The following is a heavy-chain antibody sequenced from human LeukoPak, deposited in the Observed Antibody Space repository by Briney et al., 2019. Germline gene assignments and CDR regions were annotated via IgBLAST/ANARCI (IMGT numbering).Heavy chain of an antibody. V-gene: IGHV3-23*01. CDR1: GFTFSSYA. J-gene: IGHJ4*02. CDR3: AATRGVIPYYFDY. CDR2: ISVIGGTT. Sequence: GGSLRLSCAASGFTFSSYAMRWVRQAPGKGLEWVSTISVIGGTTYYADSVKGRFTISRDDSKNTLYLQMDSLRAEDTALYYCAATRGVIPYYFDYWGQGTLVTVSS. D-gene: IGHD3-3*01.